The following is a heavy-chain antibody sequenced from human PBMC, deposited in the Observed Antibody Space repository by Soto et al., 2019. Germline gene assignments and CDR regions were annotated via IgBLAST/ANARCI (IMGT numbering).Heavy chain of an antibody. CDR3: ARVGGALRYFDWSPQNMDV. Sequence: GGSLRLSCAASGFTFSSYDMHWVRQATGKGLEWVSAIGTAGDTYYPGSVKGRFTISRENAKNSLYLQMNSLRAGDTAVYYCARVGGALRYFDWSPQNMDVWGKGTTV. CDR1: GFTFSSYD. CDR2: IGTAGDT. V-gene: IGHV3-13*01. D-gene: IGHD3-9*01. J-gene: IGHJ6*04.